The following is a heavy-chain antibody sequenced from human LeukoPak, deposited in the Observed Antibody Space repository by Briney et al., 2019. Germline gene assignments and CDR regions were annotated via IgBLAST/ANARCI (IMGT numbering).Heavy chain of an antibody. V-gene: IGHV3-33*06. CDR2: IWYDGSNK. Sequence: GGSLRLSCAASGFTFSSFGMHWVRQAPGKGLEWVALIWYDGSNKFYADSVKGRFTISRDNSKNTLYLQMNSLRAEDSAVYYCAKVPGPYYGSSGYHMHYWGQGTLVTVSS. D-gene: IGHD3-22*01. J-gene: IGHJ4*02. CDR3: AKVPGPYYGSSGYHMHY. CDR1: GFTFSSFG.